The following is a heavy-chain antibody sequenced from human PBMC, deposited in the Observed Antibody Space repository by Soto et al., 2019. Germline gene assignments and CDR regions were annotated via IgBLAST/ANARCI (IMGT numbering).Heavy chain of an antibody. CDR1: GGSISSSSYY. Sequence: QLQLQESGPGLVKPSETLSLTCTVSGGSISSSSYYWGWIRQPPGKGLEWIGSIYYSGSTYYNPSLKRRVPISVDTSKNQFSLKLSSVTAADAAVYYCARHRATVTTPFDYWGQGTLVTVSS. D-gene: IGHD4-17*01. CDR3: ARHRATVTTPFDY. J-gene: IGHJ4*02. V-gene: IGHV4-39*01. CDR2: IYYSGST.